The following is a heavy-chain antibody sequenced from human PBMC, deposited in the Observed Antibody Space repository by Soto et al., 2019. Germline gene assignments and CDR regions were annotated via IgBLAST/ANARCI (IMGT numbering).Heavy chain of an antibody. V-gene: IGHV3-53*02. J-gene: IGHJ4*02. CDR2: IYADGRT. CDR3: ARCGGWYGPCYFAC. Sequence: DVQLVETGGGLIQPGRSLRLSCAASGFIVSSSYMTWVRQAPGKGLEWVSVIYADGRTYYADSVKGRFTISRDNSKNKLYLPMNSLSAEDTAVYYCARCGGWYGPCYFACWGQGTLVTVSS. D-gene: IGHD6-19*01. CDR1: GFIVSSSY.